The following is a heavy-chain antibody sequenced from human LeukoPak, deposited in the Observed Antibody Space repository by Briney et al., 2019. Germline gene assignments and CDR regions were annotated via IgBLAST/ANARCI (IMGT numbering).Heavy chain of an antibody. J-gene: IGHJ4*02. D-gene: IGHD3-10*01. V-gene: IGHV3-9*01. CDR1: GFTFDDYA. CDR2: ISWNSGSI. CDR3: ATRSLWFGEFDY. Sequence: AGGSLRLSCAASGFTFDDYAMHWVRQAPGKGLEWVSGISWNSGSIGYADSVKGRFTISRDNAKNSLYLQMNSLRAEDTAVYYCATRSLWFGEFDYWGQGTLVTVSS.